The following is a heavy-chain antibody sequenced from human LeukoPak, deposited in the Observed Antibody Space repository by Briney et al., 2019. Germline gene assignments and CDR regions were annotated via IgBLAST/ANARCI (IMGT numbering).Heavy chain of an antibody. D-gene: IGHD2-2*01. CDR2: IIPIFGTA. V-gene: IGHV1-69*13. Sequence: SVKVSCKASGGTFSSYAISWVRQAPGQGLEWMGGIIPIFGTANYAQKFQGRVTITADESTSTAYMELSSLRSEDTAVYYCARGGYCSSTSCYGRYYYYYMDVWGKGTTVTISS. CDR3: ARGGYCSSTSCYGRYYYYYMDV. J-gene: IGHJ6*03. CDR1: GGTFSSYA.